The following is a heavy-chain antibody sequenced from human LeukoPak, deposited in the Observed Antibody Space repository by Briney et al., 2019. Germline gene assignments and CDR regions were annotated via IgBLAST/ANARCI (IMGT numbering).Heavy chain of an antibody. J-gene: IGHJ4*02. CDR3: ARDEASTVNAFDY. CDR2: INHSGST. D-gene: IGHD4-11*01. Sequence: PSETLSLTCAVYGGSFSGYYWSWIRQPPGKGLEWIGEINHSGSTNYNPSLKSRVTISVDTSKNQFSLKLSSVTAADTAVYYCARDEASTVNAFDYWGQGTLVTVSS. V-gene: IGHV4-34*09. CDR1: GGSFSGYY.